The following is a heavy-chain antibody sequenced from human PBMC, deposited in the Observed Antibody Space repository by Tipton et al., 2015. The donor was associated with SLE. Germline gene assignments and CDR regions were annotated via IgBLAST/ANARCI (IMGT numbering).Heavy chain of an antibody. CDR1: GGSISSGSYY. CDR3: ARDDSVRVGAFDI. D-gene: IGHD3-10*01. Sequence: TLSLTCTVSGGSISSGSYYWSWIRQPAGKGLEWIGHIYTSGSTYYNPSLKSRVTISVDTSKNQFSLKLSSVTAADTAVYYCARDDSVRVGAFDIWGQGTMVTVSS. V-gene: IGHV4-61*09. CDR2: IYTSGST. J-gene: IGHJ3*02.